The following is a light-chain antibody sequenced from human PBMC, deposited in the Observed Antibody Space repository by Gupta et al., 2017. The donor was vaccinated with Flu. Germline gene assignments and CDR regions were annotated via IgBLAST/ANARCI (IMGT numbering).Light chain of an antibody. CDR2: DAS. V-gene: IGKV1-33*01. CDR3: QQYDNLPT. CDR1: QDIRIY. J-gene: IGKJ1*01. Sequence: SPSSLSASVGDRVTITCQASQDIRIYLNWYQQKPGQAPKLLIYDASNLEKGVPSRFSGSGSGTDFTFTISSLQPEDFATYYCQQYDNLPTFGQGTAVDIK.